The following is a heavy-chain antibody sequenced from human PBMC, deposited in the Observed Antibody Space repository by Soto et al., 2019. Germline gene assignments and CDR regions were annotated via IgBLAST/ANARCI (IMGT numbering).Heavy chain of an antibody. Sequence: EVQLMESGGGLVQPGGSLRVSCASSGITVTGCFMTWVRQSRGKGLEWVSVISSDGSSYYADSVKGRFIIYRDISKNTLFLEMNCLRVEDTAVYYCVRDTLGGAYDFCHGGQGTRVTVSS. CDR2: ISSDGSS. J-gene: IGHJ4*02. CDR1: GITVTGCF. D-gene: IGHD3-3*01. CDR3: VRDTLGGAYDFCH. V-gene: IGHV3-66*01.